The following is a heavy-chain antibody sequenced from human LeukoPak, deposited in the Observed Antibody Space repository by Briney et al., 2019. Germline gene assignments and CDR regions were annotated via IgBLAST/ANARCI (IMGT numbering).Heavy chain of an antibody. V-gene: IGHV4-34*01. D-gene: IGHD1-1*01. J-gene: IGHJ4*02. CDR1: GGSFSGYY. CDR2: INHSGST. Sequence: SETLSLTCAVYGGSFSGYYWSWIRQPPGKGLEWIGEINHSGSTNYNPSLKSRVTISVDTSKNQFSLKLSSATAADTALYYCARDYNSLDYWGQGTLVTVSS. CDR3: ARDYNSLDY.